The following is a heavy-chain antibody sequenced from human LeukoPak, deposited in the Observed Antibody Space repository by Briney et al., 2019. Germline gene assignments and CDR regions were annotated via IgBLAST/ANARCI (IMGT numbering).Heavy chain of an antibody. V-gene: IGHV4-39*07. Sequence: MTSETLSLPCTVSGDPMNYYFYYWDWIRQPPGKGLEWIGTVYYSGNTYYNPSLKSRCTISVDRSKNQFSLKLSSVTAADTAVYYCARSYYDILTGPDAFDIWGQGTMVTVSS. CDR2: VYYSGNT. J-gene: IGHJ3*02. CDR3: ARSYYDILTGPDAFDI. D-gene: IGHD3-9*01. CDR1: GDPMNYYFYY.